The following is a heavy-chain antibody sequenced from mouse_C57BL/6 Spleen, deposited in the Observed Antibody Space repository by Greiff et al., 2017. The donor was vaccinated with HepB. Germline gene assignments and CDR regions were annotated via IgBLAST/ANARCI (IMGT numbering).Heavy chain of an antibody. J-gene: IGHJ3*01. CDR1: GFTFSSYT. Sequence: EVKLMESGGGLVKPGGSLKLSCAASGFTFSSYTMSWVRQTPEKRLEWVATISGGGGNTYYPDSVKGRFTISIDNAKNTLYLQMSSLRSEDTALYYCARPLNYGGGIGWAYWGQGTLVTVSA. V-gene: IGHV5-9*01. D-gene: IGHD1-1*01. CDR2: ISGGGGNT. CDR3: ARPLNYGGGIGWAY.